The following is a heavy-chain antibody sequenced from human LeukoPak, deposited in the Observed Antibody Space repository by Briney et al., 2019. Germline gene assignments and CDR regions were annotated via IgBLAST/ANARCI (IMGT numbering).Heavy chain of an antibody. CDR1: GGSISSSSYY. J-gene: IGHJ4*02. V-gene: IGHV4-39*01. CDR3: TRHAVTYYYDSSGYYYDY. Sequence: PSETLSLTCTVSGGSISSSSYYWGWIRQPPGKGLEWIGSIYYSGSTYYNPSLKSRVTISVDTSKNRFSLKLSSVTAADTAVYYCTRHAVTYYYDSSGYYYDYWGQGTLVTVSS. D-gene: IGHD3-22*01. CDR2: IYYSGST.